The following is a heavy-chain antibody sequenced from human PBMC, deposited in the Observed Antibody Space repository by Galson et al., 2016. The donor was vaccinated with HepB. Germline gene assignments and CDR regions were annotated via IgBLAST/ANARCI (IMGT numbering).Heavy chain of an antibody. CDR2: TWYDGSNK. CDR3: AREAAVAAACLDY. CDR1: GFTFSSYS. V-gene: IGHV3-33*08. J-gene: IGHJ4*02. D-gene: IGHD6-19*01. Sequence: SLRLSCAASGFTFSSYSMNWVRQAPGKGPEWLAVTWYDGSNKYYADSVKGRFTISKDNSKNTLYLQMNSLRDEDTAVYYCAREAAVAAACLDYWGQGALVTVSS.